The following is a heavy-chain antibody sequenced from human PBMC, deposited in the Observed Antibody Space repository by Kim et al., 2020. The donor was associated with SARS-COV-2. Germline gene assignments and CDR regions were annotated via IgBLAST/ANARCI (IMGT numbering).Heavy chain of an antibody. CDR3: AKATWAHYFDY. CDR2: IWYDGSNK. Sequence: GGSLRLSCAASGFTFSSYAMHWVRQAPGKGLEWVAVIWYDGSNKYYADSVKGRFTISRDNSKNTLYLQMNSLRAEDTAVYYCAKATWAHYFDYWGQGTLVTVSS. CDR1: GFTFSSYA. D-gene: IGHD3-16*01. J-gene: IGHJ4*02. V-gene: IGHV3-33*06.